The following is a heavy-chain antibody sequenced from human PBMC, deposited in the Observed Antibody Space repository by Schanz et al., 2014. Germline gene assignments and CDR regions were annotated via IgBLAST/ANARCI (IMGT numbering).Heavy chain of an antibody. J-gene: IGHJ4*02. CDR3: VRDTDYHFDY. V-gene: IGHV3-74*01. CDR2: TSNDGSFT. CDR1: GFTFTTFA. D-gene: IGHD4-17*01. Sequence: EVQLVESGGGFVQPGGSLRLSCATSGFTFTTFAMTWVRQAPGKGLVWVSRTSNDGSFTTFADSVKGRFTISRDNAKNTLYLQMNSLRAEDTAVYYCVRDTDYHFDYWGQGTLVTVSS.